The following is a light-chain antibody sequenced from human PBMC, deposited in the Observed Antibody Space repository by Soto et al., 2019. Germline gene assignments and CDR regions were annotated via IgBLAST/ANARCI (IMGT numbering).Light chain of an antibody. J-gene: IGLJ2*01. V-gene: IGLV2-8*01. Sequence: QSALGQPPSASGSLGQSVTISCTGTSSDVGDYNYVSWCQQHPGKAPKVMIYEVTKRPSGVPDRFSGSKSGNTASLTVSGLQAEDEADYYCSSYAGSNTFVVFGGGTKVTVL. CDR2: EVT. CDR1: SSDVGDYNY. CDR3: SSYAGSNTFVV.